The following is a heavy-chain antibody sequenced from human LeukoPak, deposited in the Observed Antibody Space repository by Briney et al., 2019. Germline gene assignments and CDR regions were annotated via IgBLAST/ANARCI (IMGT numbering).Heavy chain of an antibody. CDR1: GYTLTELS. J-gene: IGHJ4*02. CDR3: ATENPTYYYDSSFDY. CDR2: FDPEDGET. V-gene: IGHV1-24*01. D-gene: IGHD3-22*01. Sequence: ASVKVSCKVSGYTLTELSMHWVRQAPGKGLEWMGGFDPEDGETSYAQKFQGRVTMTEDTSTDTAYMELSSLRTEDTAEYYCATENPTYYYDSSFDYWGQGTLVTVSS.